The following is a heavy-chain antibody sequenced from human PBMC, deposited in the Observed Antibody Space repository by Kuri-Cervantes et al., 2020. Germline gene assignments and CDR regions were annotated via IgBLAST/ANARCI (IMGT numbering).Heavy chain of an antibody. CDR1: GYTFTSYY. CDR3: AREFDAGGFDP. D-gene: IGHD3-10*01. CDR2: INPSGGST. V-gene: IGHV1-46*01. Sequence: ASVKVSCKASGYTFTSYYMHWVRQAPGQGLEWMGIINPSGGSTSYAQKFQGRVTMTRDTSISTAYMELSRPRSDDTAVYYCAREFDAGGFDPWGQGTLVTVSS. J-gene: IGHJ5*02.